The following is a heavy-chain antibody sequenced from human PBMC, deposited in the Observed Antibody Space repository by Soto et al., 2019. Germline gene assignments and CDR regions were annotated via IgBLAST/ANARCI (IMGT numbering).Heavy chain of an antibody. CDR1: GGSIKSYY. CDR2: IYYSGST. V-gene: IGHV4-59*08. CDR3: ARHRYSYGSYYFDY. D-gene: IGHD5-18*01. J-gene: IGHJ4*02. Sequence: ETLSLSCTVSGGSIKSYYWSWIRQPPGKGLEWIGYIYYSGSTNYNPSLKSRVTISVDTSKDQFSLKLSSVTAADTAVYYCARHRYSYGSYYFDYWGQGTLVTVSS.